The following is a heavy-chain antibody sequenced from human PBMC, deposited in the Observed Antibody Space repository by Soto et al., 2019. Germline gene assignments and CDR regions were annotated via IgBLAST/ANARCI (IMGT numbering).Heavy chain of an antibody. CDR2: IQAASGST. CDR3: ATGRYSGSSYYDGLDV. V-gene: IGHV1-3*01. CDR1: GDAFTTYS. Sequence: VASVKVSCKASGDAFTTYSFHWVRQAPGHGLEWMGWIQAASGSTKPSQTFQGRLTNTRDTSASTVYMELSSLRPEDTAVYYCATGRYSGSSYYDGLDVWGQGTTVTVSS. D-gene: IGHD1-26*01. J-gene: IGHJ6*02.